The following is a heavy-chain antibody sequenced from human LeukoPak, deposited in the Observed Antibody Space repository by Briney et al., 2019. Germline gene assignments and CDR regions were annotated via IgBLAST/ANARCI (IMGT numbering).Heavy chain of an antibody. CDR2: INSGGSST. D-gene: IGHD5-18*01. V-gene: IGHV3-74*01. CDR3: ARSSGYSPIDY. J-gene: IGHJ4*02. Sequence: GGSLRLSCAASGFTFSSYWMHWVRQAPGKGLVRVSRINSGGSSTSYADSVKGRFTISRDNAKNTLYLQMNSLRAEDTAVYYCARSSGYSPIDYWGQGTLVTVSS. CDR1: GFTFSSYW.